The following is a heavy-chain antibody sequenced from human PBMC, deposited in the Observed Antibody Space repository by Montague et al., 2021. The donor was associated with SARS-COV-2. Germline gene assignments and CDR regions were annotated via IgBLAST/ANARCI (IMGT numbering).Heavy chain of an antibody. D-gene: IGHD1-1*01. Sequence: CAISGDSVSSNSATWNWVRQSPSRGLEWLGRTYYRSKWYNDNAVSVRGRVTINPDTSKNQFSLQLNSVTSEDTAIYYCTSGREGNYNVMDVWGQGTTVTVSS. CDR1: GDSVSSNSAT. CDR3: TSGREGNYNVMDV. J-gene: IGHJ6*02. CDR2: TYYRSKWYN. V-gene: IGHV6-1*01.